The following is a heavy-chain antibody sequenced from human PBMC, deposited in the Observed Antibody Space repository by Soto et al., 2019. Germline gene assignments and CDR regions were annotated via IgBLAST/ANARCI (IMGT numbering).Heavy chain of an antibody. Sequence: QVQLQESSPELVKPSQTLFLTCFVSGDSISSGSYYWNWIRQHPGKGPERVGHIHYSGITNYNPSPKSRVTISVDTSNNHFSLTLSSVTAADAAVYSCARGMAAAGYNWFDPWGQGTLVTVSS. J-gene: IGHJ5*02. CDR1: GDSISSGSYY. CDR2: IHYSGIT. D-gene: IGHD6-13*01. V-gene: IGHV4-31*03. CDR3: ARGMAAAGYNWFDP.